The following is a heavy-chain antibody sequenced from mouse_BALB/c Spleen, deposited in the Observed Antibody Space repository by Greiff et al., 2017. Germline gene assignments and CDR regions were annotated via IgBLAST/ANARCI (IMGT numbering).Heavy chain of an antibody. D-gene: IGHD2-2*01. CDR3: ARDGFYGYDGTGSAMDY. V-gene: IGHV5-9-1*01. J-gene: IGHJ4*01. CDR1: GFTFSSYA. Sequence: EVMLVESGGGLVKPGGSLKLSCAASGFTFSSYAMSWVRQTPEKRLEWVATISSGGSYTYYPDSVKGRFTISRDNAKNTLYLQMSSLRSEDTAMYDCARDGFYGYDGTGSAMDYWGQGTSVTVSS. CDR2: ISSGGSYT.